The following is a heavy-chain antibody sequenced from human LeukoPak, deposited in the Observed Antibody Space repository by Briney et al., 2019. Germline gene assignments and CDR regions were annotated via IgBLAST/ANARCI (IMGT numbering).Heavy chain of an antibody. CDR3: ARDYYDSSGSSWFDP. V-gene: IGHV3-21*01. D-gene: IGHD3-22*01. Sequence: GGSLRLSCAASGFTFSSYAMSWVRQAPGKGLEWVSSISSGSSFMYYADSVKGRFTISRDNAKNSLYLQMNSLRAKDTALYYCARDYYDSSGSSWFDPWGQGTLVTVSS. J-gene: IGHJ5*02. CDR1: GFTFSSYA. CDR2: ISSGSSFM.